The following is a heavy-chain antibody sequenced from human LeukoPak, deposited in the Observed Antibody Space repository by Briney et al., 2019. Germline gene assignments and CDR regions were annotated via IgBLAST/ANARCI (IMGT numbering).Heavy chain of an antibody. D-gene: IGHD6-19*01. J-gene: IGHJ4*02. CDR3: ARGASTAVADY. V-gene: IGHV4-34*01. CDR2: INHSGST. CDR1: GGSFSGYY. Sequence: SETLSLTCAVYGGSFSGYYWSWIRQPPGKGLEWIGEINHSGSTNYNPSLKSRVTISVDTSKNQFSLKLSSVTAADTAVYYCARGASTAVADYWGQGTLVTVSS.